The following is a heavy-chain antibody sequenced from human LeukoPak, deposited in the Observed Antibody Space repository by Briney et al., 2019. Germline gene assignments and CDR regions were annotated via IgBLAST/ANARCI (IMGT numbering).Heavy chain of an antibody. CDR1: GYTFTGYH. J-gene: IGHJ4*02. D-gene: IGHD3-10*01. Sequence: ASVKVSCKASGYTFTGYHLHWVRQAPGQGLEWMGRINPNSGGTNYAQKFQGRVTMTRDTSISTAYMELSRLRSDDTAVYYCARWADRVRGVPFDYWGQGTLVTVSS. CDR3: ARWADRVRGVPFDY. V-gene: IGHV1-2*06. CDR2: INPNSGGT.